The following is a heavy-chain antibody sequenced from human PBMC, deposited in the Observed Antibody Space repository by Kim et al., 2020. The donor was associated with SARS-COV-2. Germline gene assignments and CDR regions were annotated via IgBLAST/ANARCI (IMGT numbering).Heavy chain of an antibody. J-gene: IGHJ5*02. Sequence: GGSLRLSCAASGFTFSSYGMHWVRQAPGKGLEWVAVIWYDGSNKYYADSVKGRFTISRDNSKNTLYLQMNSLRAEDTAVYYCARGGPTYYYDSSGYPSDWFDPWGQGTLVTVSS. D-gene: IGHD3-22*01. CDR2: IWYDGSNK. CDR1: GFTFSSYG. V-gene: IGHV3-33*01. CDR3: ARGGPTYYYDSSGYPSDWFDP.